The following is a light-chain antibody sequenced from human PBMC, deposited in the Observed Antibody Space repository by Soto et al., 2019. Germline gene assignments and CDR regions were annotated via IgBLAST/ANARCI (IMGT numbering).Light chain of an antibody. CDR1: RDIGSD. CDR3: LQDHDDSWT. J-gene: IGKJ1*01. CDR2: AAS. V-gene: IGKV1-6*01. Sequence: MAKSPCYLSSPAGDRITITCRASRDIGSDLSWYQQKPGKAPTLLIYAASNLQSGVPSRFRGSRSGTEFTLTVSSLQPEDFATYYCLQDHDDSWTFGQGTKVDI.